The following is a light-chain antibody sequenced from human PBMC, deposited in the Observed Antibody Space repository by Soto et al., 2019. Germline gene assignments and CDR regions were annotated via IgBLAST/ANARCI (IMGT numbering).Light chain of an antibody. J-gene: IGKJ1*01. CDR2: GAS. V-gene: IGKV1-6*02. CDR3: LQDYTYPWT. Sequence: IQMTQSPPSLSASVGDRVTISCRARQGIRENLGWYQQKPGNAPRLLIYGASILEDGVPSRFGGSGSGADFTLTITSLQPEDAGTYFCLQDYTYPWTFGQGTKVEIK. CDR1: QGIREN.